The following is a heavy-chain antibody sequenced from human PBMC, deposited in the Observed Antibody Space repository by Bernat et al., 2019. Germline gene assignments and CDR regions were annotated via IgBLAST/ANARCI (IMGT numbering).Heavy chain of an antibody. CDR1: GGSIGSSNW. D-gene: IGHD4-17*01. CDR3: ATLREKGTVTRTRDY. Sequence: QVQLQESGPGLVKPSGTLSLTCAVSGGSIGSSNWWSWVRQPPGKGLEWIGEIYHSGSTNYNPSLKSRVTISVDKSKNQFSLKLSSVTAADTAVYYCATLREKGTVTRTRDYWGQGTLVTVSS. J-gene: IGHJ4*02. V-gene: IGHV4-4*02. CDR2: IYHSGST.